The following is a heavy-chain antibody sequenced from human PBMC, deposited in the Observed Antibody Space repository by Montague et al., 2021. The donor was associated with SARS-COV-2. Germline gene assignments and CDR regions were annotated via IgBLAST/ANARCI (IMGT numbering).Heavy chain of an antibody. CDR2: IDWDDDK. CDR1: GFSLSTSGMC. CDR3: ARTAGTDYTGYYYYAMDV. D-gene: IGHD3-10*01. V-gene: IGHV2-70*11. Sequence: PALGKPTQTLTLTCTFSGFSLSTSGMCVSWIRQPPGKALEWLARIDWDDDKYYSTSLKTRLTISKDTSKNQVVLTMTNMDLVDTATYYCARTAGTDYTGYYYYAMDVWGQGTTVTVSS. J-gene: IGHJ6*02.